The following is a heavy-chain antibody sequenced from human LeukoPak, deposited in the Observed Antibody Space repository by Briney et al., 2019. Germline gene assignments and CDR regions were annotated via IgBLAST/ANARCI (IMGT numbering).Heavy chain of an antibody. J-gene: IGHJ4*02. D-gene: IGHD3-10*01. V-gene: IGHV3-21*01. CDR3: ARDHMVRGEIDY. CDR2: ISSSSSFI. Sequence: SGGSLRLSCAASGFTFSSYSTNWVRQAPGKGLEWVSSISSSSSFIYYADSVKGRFTISRDNAKNSLYLQMNSLRAEDTAVYYCARDHMVRGEIDYWGQGTLVTVSS. CDR1: GFTFSSYS.